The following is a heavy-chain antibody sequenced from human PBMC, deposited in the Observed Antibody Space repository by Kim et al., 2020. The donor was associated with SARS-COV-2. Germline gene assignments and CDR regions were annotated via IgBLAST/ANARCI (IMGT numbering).Heavy chain of an antibody. J-gene: IGHJ4*01. CDR1: GVTFGDYA. CDR3: VKGSAWYLRFYFDS. D-gene: IGHD6-19*01. CDR2: ISWVSETI. Sequence: GGSLRLSCAASGVTFGDYAMHWVRQAPGKGLEWVAGISWVSETIGYADSVKGRFTISRDNAKKSLFLQMNALRSEDTALYYCVKGSAWYLRFYFDSWGHGTRFIV. V-gene: IGHV3-9*01.